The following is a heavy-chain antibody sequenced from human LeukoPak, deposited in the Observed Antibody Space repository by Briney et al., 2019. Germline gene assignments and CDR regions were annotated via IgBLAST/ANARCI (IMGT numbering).Heavy chain of an antibody. D-gene: IGHD3-10*01. Sequence: PGGSLRLSCAASGFTFSNYMIDWVRQAPGKGLVWVSTVNSDGSSTAYADSVKGRFTISRDNAENTVFLQLHSLRAEDTAMYYCARGRPGKLDYWGRGTLVTVSS. CDR2: VNSDGSST. J-gene: IGHJ4*02. CDR1: GFTFSNYM. V-gene: IGHV3-74*01. CDR3: ARGRPGKLDY.